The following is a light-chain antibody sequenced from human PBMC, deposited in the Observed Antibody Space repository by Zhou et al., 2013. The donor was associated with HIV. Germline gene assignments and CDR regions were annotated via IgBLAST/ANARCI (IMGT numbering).Light chain of an antibody. V-gene: IGKV1-5*03. CDR1: ETVGRS. J-gene: IGKJ1*01. Sequence: IQMTQSPSIVSASLGVRVTITCRANETVGRSLAWYQQKRGKAPSLVIYETSILDKGVPSRFAGSGSGTEFILTISYVQPEDVATYYCQRYNGVPRTFGPGTRVEIK. CDR2: ETS. CDR3: QRYNGVPRT.